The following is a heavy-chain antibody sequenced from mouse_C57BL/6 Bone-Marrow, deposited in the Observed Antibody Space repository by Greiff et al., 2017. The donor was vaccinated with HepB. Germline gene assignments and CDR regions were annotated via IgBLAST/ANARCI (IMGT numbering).Heavy chain of an antibody. CDR1: GYTFTSYG. V-gene: IGHV1-81*01. Sequence: QVHVKQSGAELARPGASVKLSCKASGYTFTSYGISWVKQRTGQGLEWIGEIYPRSGNTYYNEKFKGKATLTADKSSSTAYMELRSLTSEDSAVYFCARSERTGFDYWGQGTTLTVSS. CDR3: ARSERTGFDY. J-gene: IGHJ2*01. CDR2: IYPRSGNT.